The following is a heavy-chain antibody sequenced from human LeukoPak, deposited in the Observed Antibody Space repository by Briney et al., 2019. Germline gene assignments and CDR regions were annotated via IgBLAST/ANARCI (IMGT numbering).Heavy chain of an antibody. Sequence: SETLSLTCTVSGGSISSSSYYWGWVRQPPGKGLEWIGSIYYSGSTYYNPSLKSRVTISVDTSKNQFSLKLSSVTAADTAVYYCARAITMIVDAFDIWGQGAMVTVSS. D-gene: IGHD3-22*01. V-gene: IGHV4-39*01. CDR3: ARAITMIVDAFDI. J-gene: IGHJ3*02. CDR2: IYYSGST. CDR1: GGSISSSSYY.